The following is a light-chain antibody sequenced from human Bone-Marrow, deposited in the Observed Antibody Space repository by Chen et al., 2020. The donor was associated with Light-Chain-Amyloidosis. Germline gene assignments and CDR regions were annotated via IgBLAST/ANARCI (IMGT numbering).Light chain of an antibody. CDR3: QQYYSTPIT. J-gene: IGKJ5*01. V-gene: IGKV4-1*01. CDR1: QSVLYSSNNNNY. Sequence: DIVMTQSPDSLAVSLGERATINCKSSQSVLYSSNNNNYLAWYQHKPGQPPKLLIYWASTRQFGVPDLFSGSGSGTDFTLTISSLQAEDVAVYYCQQYYSTPITFGQGTRLEIK. CDR2: WAS.